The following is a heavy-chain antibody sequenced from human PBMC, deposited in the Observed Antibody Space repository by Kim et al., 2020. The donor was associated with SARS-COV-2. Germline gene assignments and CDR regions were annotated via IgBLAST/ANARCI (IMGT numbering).Heavy chain of an antibody. V-gene: IGHV5-51*01. CDR3: ARTYYYDSSGYSWKLDAFDI. CDR2: IYPGDSDT. D-gene: IGHD3-22*01. Sequence: GESLKISCKGSGYSFTSYWIGWVRQMPGKGLEWMGIIYPGDSDTRYSPSFQGQVTISADKSISTAYLQWSSLKASDTAMYYCARTYYYDSSGYSWKLDAFDIWGQGTMVTVSS. J-gene: IGHJ3*02. CDR1: GYSFTSYW.